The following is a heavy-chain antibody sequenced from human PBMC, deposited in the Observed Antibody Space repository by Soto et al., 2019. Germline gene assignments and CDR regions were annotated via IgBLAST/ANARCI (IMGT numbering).Heavy chain of an antibody. CDR2: ISGSGGST. D-gene: IGHD3-3*01. J-gene: IGHJ4*02. Sequence: EVQLLESGGGLVQPGGSLRLSCAASGFTFSSYAMSWVRQAPGKGLEWVSAISGSGGSTYYADSVKGRFTISRDNTKNTLYLQMNSLGAEDTAVYYCAKDLNECGFLECFDYWGQGTLVTVSS. V-gene: IGHV3-23*01. CDR1: GFTFSSYA. CDR3: AKDLNECGFLECFDY.